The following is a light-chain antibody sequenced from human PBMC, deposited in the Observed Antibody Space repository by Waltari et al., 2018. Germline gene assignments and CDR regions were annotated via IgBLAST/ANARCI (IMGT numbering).Light chain of an antibody. Sequence: ETVMTQSPATLSVSPGERVSLSCRASQSVDSNLAWYQQRPGQAPRLLIYGASTRATGIPARFSGSGSGTEFTLTISSLQSEDFAVYYCQQYTYWPPGTFGQGTKVEIK. J-gene: IGKJ1*01. CDR2: GAS. CDR1: QSVDSN. CDR3: QQYTYWPPGT. V-gene: IGKV3-15*01.